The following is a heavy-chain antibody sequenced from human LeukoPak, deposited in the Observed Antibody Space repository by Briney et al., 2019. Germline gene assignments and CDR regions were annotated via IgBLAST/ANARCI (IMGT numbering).Heavy chain of an antibody. CDR2: IYYSGST. CDR1: GGSISSGGYY. CDR3: ARAPGDSYYYYGMDV. V-gene: IGHV4-31*03. Sequence: SETLSLTCTVSGGSISSGGYYWSWTRQHPGKGLEWIGYIYYSGSTYYNPSLKSRVTISVDTSKNQFSLKLGSVTAADTAVYYCARAPGDSYYYYGMDVWGQGTTVTVSS. J-gene: IGHJ6*02. D-gene: IGHD3-10*01.